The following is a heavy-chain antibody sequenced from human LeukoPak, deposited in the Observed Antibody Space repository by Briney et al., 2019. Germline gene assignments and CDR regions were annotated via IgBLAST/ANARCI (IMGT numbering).Heavy chain of an antibody. Sequence: GGSLRLSCAASGFTFSSYGMSWVRQAPGKGLEWVSAISGSDVSTYYADSMKGRFTISRDNSKNTLYLQMNSLRAEDTAVYYCAKYSHDSSGSYDYWGQGTLVTVSS. CDR2: ISGSDVST. V-gene: IGHV3-23*01. CDR1: GFTFSSYG. CDR3: AKYSHDSSGSYDY. D-gene: IGHD3-22*01. J-gene: IGHJ4*02.